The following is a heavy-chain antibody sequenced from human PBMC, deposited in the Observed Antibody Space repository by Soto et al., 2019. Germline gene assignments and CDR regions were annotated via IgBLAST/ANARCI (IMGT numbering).Heavy chain of an antibody. CDR3: ARDPSGIAAEGWFDP. CDR2: IYYSGST. D-gene: IGHD6-13*01. Sequence: QVQLQESGPGLVKPSQTLSLTCTVSGGSISSGGFYWSWIRHHPGKGREWIGYIYYSGSTYYNPSLKSRVTISVDTSKNQFSLRLSSVTAADTAVYYCARDPSGIAAEGWFDPWGQGTLVTVSS. J-gene: IGHJ5*02. CDR1: GGSISSGGFY. V-gene: IGHV4-31*03.